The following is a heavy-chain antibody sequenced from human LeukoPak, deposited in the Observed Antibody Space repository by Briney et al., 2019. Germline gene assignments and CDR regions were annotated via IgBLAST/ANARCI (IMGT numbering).Heavy chain of an antibody. J-gene: IGHJ6*04. CDR2: IYYSGST. CDR1: GGSISSHY. CDR3: ARGKDV. Sequence: SETLSLTCTVSGGSISSHYWSWIRQPPGKGLEWIGYIYYSGSTNYNPSLKSRVTISVDTSKNQFPLKLSSVTAADTAVYYCARGKDVWGKGTTVTVSS. V-gene: IGHV4-59*11.